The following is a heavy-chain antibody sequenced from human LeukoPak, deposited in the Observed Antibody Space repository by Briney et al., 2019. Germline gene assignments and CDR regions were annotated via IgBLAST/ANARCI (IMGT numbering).Heavy chain of an antibody. CDR3: AKDGKFTDS. D-gene: IGHD1-26*01. V-gene: IGHV1-2*02. CDR1: RYTFTDYY. J-gene: IGHJ5*01. CDR2: INPNSGAT. Sequence: GASVSVSSASSRYTFTDYYMEWVRQAPGQGLEWMGWINPNSGATNSAQKFQGRVTMTRDTSISTAYMELSRLRSDDTAMYYCAKDGKFTDS.